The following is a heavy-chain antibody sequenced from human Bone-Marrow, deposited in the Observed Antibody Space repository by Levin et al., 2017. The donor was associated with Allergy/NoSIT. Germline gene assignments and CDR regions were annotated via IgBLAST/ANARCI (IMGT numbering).Heavy chain of an antibody. CDR1: GFTFGSHA. CDR2: ISGSGVKK. CDR3: AKDDGDYVWENYRSHIDY. J-gene: IGHJ4*02. Sequence: PGGSLRLSCAASGFTFGSHAMHWVRQAPGKGLEWVSAISGSGVKKYYADSVKGRFTISRDNSKNTLYLQVNSLRAEDTAMYYCAKDDGDYVWENYRSHIDYWGQGTLVTVSS. V-gene: IGHV3-23*01. D-gene: IGHD3-16*02.